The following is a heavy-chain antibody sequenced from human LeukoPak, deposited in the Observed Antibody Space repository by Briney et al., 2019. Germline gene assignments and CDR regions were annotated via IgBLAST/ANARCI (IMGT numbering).Heavy chain of an antibody. V-gene: IGHV3-30*02. D-gene: IGHD2-15*01. CDR2: IRYDGSNK. CDR1: GFTFSSYG. Sequence: PGGSLRLSCAASGFTFSSYGMHWVRQAPGKGLEWVAFIRYDGSNKYYADSVKGRFTISRDNSKNTLYLQMNSLRAEDTAVYYYAKGGPYCSGGSCYYMDVWGKGTTVTVSS. J-gene: IGHJ6*03. CDR3: AKGGPYCSGGSCYYMDV.